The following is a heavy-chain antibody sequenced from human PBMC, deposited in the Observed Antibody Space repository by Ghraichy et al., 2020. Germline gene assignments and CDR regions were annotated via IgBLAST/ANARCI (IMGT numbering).Heavy chain of an antibody. J-gene: IGHJ5*02. D-gene: IGHD3-9*01. CDR2: IYYSGST. CDR3: ARDSYDILTGYPINWFDP. CDR1: GGSISSYY. Sequence: ESLNISCTVSGGSISSYYWSWIRQPPGKGLEWIGYIYYSGSTNYNPSLKSRVTISVDTSKNQFSLKLSSVTAADTAVYYCARDSYDILTGYPINWFDPWGQGTLVTVSS. V-gene: IGHV4-59*01.